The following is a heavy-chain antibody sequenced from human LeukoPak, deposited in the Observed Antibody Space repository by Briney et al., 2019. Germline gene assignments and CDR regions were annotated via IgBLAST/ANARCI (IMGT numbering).Heavy chain of an antibody. CDR1: GFTFSNYL. CDR3: ARSYYESGGYVFDY. V-gene: IGHV3-74*01. Sequence: GGSLRLSCAASGFTFSNYLMHWVRQTPGKGLVWVSRINTDGRTASYADSVKGRFTISRDNAKNTLYLQMTSLRGEETAVYFCARSYYESGGYVFDYWGQGTLVTVSS. CDR2: INTDGRTA. J-gene: IGHJ4*02. D-gene: IGHD3-22*01.